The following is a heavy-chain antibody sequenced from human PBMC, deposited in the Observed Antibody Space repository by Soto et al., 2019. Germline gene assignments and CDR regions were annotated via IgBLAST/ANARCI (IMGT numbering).Heavy chain of an antibody. J-gene: IGHJ4*02. CDR2: IRYDGSNK. Sequence: QVQLVESGGGVVQPGRSLRLSCAASGFSFSNYDIHWVRQAPGKGLEWVAFIRYDGSNKYYADSVKGRFTISRDNSNNTLYLQMDSLRVEDTAVYYCARGGGGLLWFGEPPYWGQGTLVAVSS. V-gene: IGHV3-33*01. CDR3: ARGGGGLLWFGEPPY. CDR1: GFSFSNYD. D-gene: IGHD3-10*01.